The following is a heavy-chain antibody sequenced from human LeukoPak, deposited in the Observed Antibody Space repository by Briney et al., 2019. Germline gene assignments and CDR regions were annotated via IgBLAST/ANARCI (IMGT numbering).Heavy chain of an antibody. CDR2: IKSKTDGGTT. CDR1: GFTFSNAW. Sequence: GGSLRLSCAASGFTFSNAWMSWVRQAPGKGLEWVGRIKSKTDGGTTDYAAPVKGRFTISRDDSKNTLYLQMNSLKTEDTAVYYCAKGSGYEHNYYYYYMDVWGKGTTVTISS. D-gene: IGHD5-12*01. CDR3: AKGSGYEHNYYYYYMDV. V-gene: IGHV3-15*01. J-gene: IGHJ6*03.